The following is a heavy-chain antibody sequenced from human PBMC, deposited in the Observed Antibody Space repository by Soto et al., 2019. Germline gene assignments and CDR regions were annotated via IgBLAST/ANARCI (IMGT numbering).Heavy chain of an antibody. V-gene: IGHV4-4*02. D-gene: IGHD6-13*01. Sequence: SETLSLTCAVSCGSVSSSNWWSWVRHTPGKGLEWIGEIYHSGSTNHNPSLKSRVTISVDKSKNQFSLNLRSVTDADTAIYYCARDRAAAARKTDGMYIWGQGTTVTVS. CDR2: IYHSGST. J-gene: IGHJ6*02. CDR1: CGSVSSSNW. CDR3: ARDRAAAARKTDGMYI.